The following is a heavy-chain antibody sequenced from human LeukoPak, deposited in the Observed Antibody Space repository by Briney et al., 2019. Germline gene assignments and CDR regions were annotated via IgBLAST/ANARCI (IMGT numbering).Heavy chain of an antibody. V-gene: IGHV3-48*01. Sequence: PGGTLRLSCAASGFTFSSYGMSWVRQAPGKGLEWVSYISSSSSTIYYGDSVKGRFTISRDNAKNSLYLQMTSLRAGDTAVYYCARAAYSSTWYSRYFDLWGRGTLVTVSS. J-gene: IGHJ2*01. CDR3: ARAAYSSTWYSRYFDL. CDR2: ISSSSSTI. CDR1: GFTFSSYG. D-gene: IGHD6-13*01.